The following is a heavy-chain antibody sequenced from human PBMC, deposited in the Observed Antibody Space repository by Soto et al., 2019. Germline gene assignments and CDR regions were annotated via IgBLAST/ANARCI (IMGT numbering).Heavy chain of an antibody. CDR1: GYTFSSFD. J-gene: IGHJ4*02. CDR2: ISGSGGGT. Sequence: EVQLWESGGGLVQPGGSLRLSCAVSGYTFSSFDISWVRQAPGKGLEWVSTISGSGGGTNYADCVKGRFTISRDISTYTVYLQMNSLRAEDTAVYYCAHRTGFDYWGQRAMVTVSS. V-gene: IGHV3-23*01. CDR3: AHRTGFDY.